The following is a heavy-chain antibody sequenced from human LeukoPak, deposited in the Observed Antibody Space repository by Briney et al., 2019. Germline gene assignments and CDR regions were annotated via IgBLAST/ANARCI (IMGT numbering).Heavy chain of an antibody. CDR1: GFTFSSYAM. J-gene: IGHJ4*02. D-gene: IGHD6-13*01. Sequence: GSLRLSCAASGFTFSSYAMSWVRQPPGKGLEWIGEIYHSGNTNFNPSPKSRVTISIDKSKNQFSLKLSSVTAADTAVYYCARETSSTLNGIDYWGQGALVTVSS. V-gene: IGHV4-4*02. CDR2: IYHSGNT. CDR3: ARETSSTLNGIDY.